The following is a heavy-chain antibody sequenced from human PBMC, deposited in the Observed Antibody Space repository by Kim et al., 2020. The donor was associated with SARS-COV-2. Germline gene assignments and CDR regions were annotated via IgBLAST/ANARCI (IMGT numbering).Heavy chain of an antibody. J-gene: IGHJ6*02. CDR1: GFTFSSYG. CDR3: AKDRGLRDGMDV. Sequence: GGSLRLSCAASGFTFSSYGMHWVRQAPGKGLEWVAVISYDGSNKYYADSVKGRFTISRDNSKNTLYLQMNSLRAEDTAVYYCAKDRGLRDGMDVWGQGTTVTVSS. D-gene: IGHD4-17*01. CDR2: ISYDGSNK. V-gene: IGHV3-30*18.